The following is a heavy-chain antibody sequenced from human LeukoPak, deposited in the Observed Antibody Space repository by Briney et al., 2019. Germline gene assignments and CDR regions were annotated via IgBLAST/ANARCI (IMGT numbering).Heavy chain of an antibody. Sequence: ASVKVSCKVSGYTLTELSMHWVRQAPGKGLEWMGGFDPEDGETIYAQKFQGRVTMTEDTSTDTAYMELSSLRSEDTAVYYCANCYDSSGYRCSYFDYWGQGTLVTVSS. CDR1: GYTLTELS. V-gene: IGHV1-24*01. D-gene: IGHD3-22*01. J-gene: IGHJ4*02. CDR3: ANCYDSSGYRCSYFDY. CDR2: FDPEDGET.